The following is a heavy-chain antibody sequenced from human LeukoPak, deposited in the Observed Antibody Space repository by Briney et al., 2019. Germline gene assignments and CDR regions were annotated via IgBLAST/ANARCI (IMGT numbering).Heavy chain of an antibody. CDR2: INPNSGAT. D-gene: IGHD1-7*01. Sequence: ASVKVSCEASGYTFTAYYMHWVRQAPGQGLEWMGRINPNSGATNYAQNFRGRVSMTRDTSISTAYMELSRLRSDDTAVYYCLITGTSQPFDYWGQGTLVTVSS. V-gene: IGHV1-2*06. J-gene: IGHJ4*02. CDR3: LITGTSQPFDY. CDR1: GYTFTAYY.